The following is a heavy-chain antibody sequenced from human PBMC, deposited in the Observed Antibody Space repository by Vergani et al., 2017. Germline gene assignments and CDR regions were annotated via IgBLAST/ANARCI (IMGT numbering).Heavy chain of an antibody. V-gene: IGHV4-39*01. Sequence: QLQLQESGPGLVKPSETLSLTCTVSGCSISSSSYYWGWIRQPPGKGLEWIGSIYYSGSTYYNPSLKSRVTISVDTSKNQFSLKLSSVTAADTAVYYCARHRLYDSSGYDYWGQGTLVTVSS. J-gene: IGHJ4*02. D-gene: IGHD3-22*01. CDR2: IYYSGST. CDR3: ARHRLYDSSGYDY. CDR1: GCSISSSSYY.